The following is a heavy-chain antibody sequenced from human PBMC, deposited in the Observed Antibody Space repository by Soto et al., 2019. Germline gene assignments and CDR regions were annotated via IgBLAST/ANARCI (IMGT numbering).Heavy chain of an antibody. CDR3: ARHIEENGGVVVIQIDY. V-gene: IGHV4-39*01. D-gene: IGHD3-22*01. CDR2: IYYSGST. J-gene: IGHJ4*02. CDR1: GGSISSSSYY. Sequence: SETLSLTCTVSGGSISSSSYYWGWIRQPPGKGLEWIGSIYYSGSTYYNPSLKSRVTISVDTSKNQFSLKLSSVTAADTAVYYCARHIEENGGVVVIQIDYWGQGTLVTVSS.